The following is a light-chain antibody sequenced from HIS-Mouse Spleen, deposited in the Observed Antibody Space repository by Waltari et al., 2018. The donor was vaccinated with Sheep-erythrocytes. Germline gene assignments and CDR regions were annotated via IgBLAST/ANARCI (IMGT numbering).Light chain of an antibody. Sequence: QSPLTQPRSVAGSPGQSVTISCTGTSSDVGGSTSVPWYQQHPGKAPKLMIYDVSKRPSGVPDRFSGSKSGNTASLTISGLQAEDEADYYCCSYAGSYNHVFATGTKVTVL. V-gene: IGLV2-11*01. CDR1: SSDVGGSTS. J-gene: IGLJ1*01. CDR2: DVS. CDR3: CSYAGSYNHV.